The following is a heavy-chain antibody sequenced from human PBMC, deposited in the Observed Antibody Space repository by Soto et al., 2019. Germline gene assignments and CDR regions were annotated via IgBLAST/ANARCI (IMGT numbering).Heavy chain of an antibody. D-gene: IGHD1-26*01. V-gene: IGHV4-28*01. J-gene: IGHJ4*02. CDR3: ARREIQGPIGY. CDR1: GYSISSSNW. CDR2: IYYSGTT. Sequence: SETLSLTCAVSGYSISSSNWWGWIRQPPGKGLEWIGYIYYSGTTYYNPSLKSRVTMSVDTSKNQFSLKLTSVTAVDTAVYYCARREIQGPIGYWGQGTLVTVS.